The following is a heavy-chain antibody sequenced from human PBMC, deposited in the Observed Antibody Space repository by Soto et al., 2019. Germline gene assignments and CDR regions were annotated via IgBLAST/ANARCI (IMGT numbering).Heavy chain of an antibody. CDR3: ATHVGVAYHHPYYYYGMDV. D-gene: IGHD3-3*01. V-gene: IGHV5-51*01. CDR1: GYSFTSYW. Sequence: GECLKISRKGSGYSFTSYWIGCVRQMPGKGLEWMGIIYPGDSDTRYSPSFQGQVTISADKSISTAYLQWSSLKASDTAMYYCATHVGVAYHHPYYYYGMDVWGQGTTVTVSS. CDR2: IYPGDSDT. J-gene: IGHJ6*02.